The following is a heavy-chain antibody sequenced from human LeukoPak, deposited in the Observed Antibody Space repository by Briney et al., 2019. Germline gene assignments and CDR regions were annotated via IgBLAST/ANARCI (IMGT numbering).Heavy chain of an antibody. Sequence: GGSLRLSCAASGFTFSSHGMHWVRQAPGKGLEWVAVIWYDGSNKYYADSVKGRFTISRDNSKNTLYLQMNSLRAEDTAVYYCARDSGIQLWLDYWGQGTLVTVSS. V-gene: IGHV3-33*01. CDR3: ARDSGIQLWLDY. CDR2: IWYDGSNK. J-gene: IGHJ4*02. D-gene: IGHD5-18*01. CDR1: GFTFSSHG.